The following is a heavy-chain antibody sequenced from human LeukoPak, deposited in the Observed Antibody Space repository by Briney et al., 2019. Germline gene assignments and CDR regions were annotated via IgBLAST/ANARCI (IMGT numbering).Heavy chain of an antibody. Sequence: GGSLRLSCAASGFTFSGFSMSWVRQSPTKGLEWVANIKQDGSERYYVDSVKGRFTISRDNAKNSLSLQMHSLRDGDTAVYYCAVDIVATIGVTWGQGTLVTVSS. CDR2: IKQDGSER. D-gene: IGHD5-12*01. CDR3: AVDIVATIGVT. J-gene: IGHJ4*02. V-gene: IGHV3-7*01. CDR1: GFTFSGFS.